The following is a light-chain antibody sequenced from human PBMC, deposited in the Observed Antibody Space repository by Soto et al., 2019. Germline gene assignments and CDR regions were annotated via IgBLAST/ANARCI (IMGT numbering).Light chain of an antibody. CDR2: DVN. V-gene: IGLV2-11*01. CDR1: SSNVGGYKY. CDR3: CSYAGSYRNV. Sequence: QSALTQPRSVSGSPGQSVTISCTGASSNVGGYKYVSWFQQYPGKAPKLMIYDVNKRPSGVPDRFSGSKSGNTASLTISGLQAEDEADYYCCSYAGSYRNVFGSGTKVTAL. J-gene: IGLJ1*01.